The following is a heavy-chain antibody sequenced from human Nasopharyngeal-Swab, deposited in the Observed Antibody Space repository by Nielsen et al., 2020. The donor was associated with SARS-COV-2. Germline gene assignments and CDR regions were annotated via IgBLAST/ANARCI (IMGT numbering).Heavy chain of an antibody. J-gene: IGHJ5*02. Sequence: SATLSLTCTVSGGSISSSSYYRGWIRQPPGKGLERIGSIYYSGSTYYNPSLKSRVTISVDTSKNQFSLKLSSVTAADTAVYYCARVKGYQLLSSAAPNWFDPWGQGTLVTVSS. CDR3: ARVKGYQLLSSAAPNWFDP. CDR2: IYYSGST. CDR1: GGSISSSSYY. V-gene: IGHV4-39*07. D-gene: IGHD2-2*01.